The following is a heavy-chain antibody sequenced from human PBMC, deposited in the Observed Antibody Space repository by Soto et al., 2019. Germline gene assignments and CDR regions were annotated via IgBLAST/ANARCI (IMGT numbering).Heavy chain of an antibody. J-gene: IGHJ4*02. CDR1: GGTFSSYT. Sequence: SVKVSCKASGGTFSSYTISWLRQAPGQGLEWMGRIIPILGITNYAQKFQGRVTMTADKSTSTAYMELSRLRPDDTAVYYCARGLTRATSGWNFDYWGQGTLVTVSS. V-gene: IGHV1-69*02. D-gene: IGHD6-19*01. CDR3: ARGLTRATSGWNFDY. CDR2: IIPILGIT.